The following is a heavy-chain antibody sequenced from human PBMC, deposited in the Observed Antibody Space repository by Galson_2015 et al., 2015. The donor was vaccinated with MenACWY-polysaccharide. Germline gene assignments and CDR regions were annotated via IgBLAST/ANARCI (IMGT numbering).Heavy chain of an antibody. V-gene: IGHV4-38-2*01. CDR2: IFHSGTT. CDR1: DYSIRSGYF. J-gene: IGHJ4*02. CDR3: ARVEKYSGSFYILY. D-gene: IGHD1-26*01. Sequence: SETLSLTCAVSDYSIRSGYFWGWIRQPPGTGLEWIASIFHSGTTYYNPSLKSRVTISVDTSKNQFSLKLSSVTAADTAVYYCARVEKYSGSFYILYWGQGTLVTVSS.